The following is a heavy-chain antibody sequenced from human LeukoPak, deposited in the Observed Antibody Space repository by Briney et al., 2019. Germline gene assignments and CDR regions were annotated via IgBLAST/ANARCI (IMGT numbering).Heavy chain of an antibody. CDR3: VRGFTGSYDY. CDR2: IYSGGTT. J-gene: IGHJ4*02. V-gene: IGHV3-53*01. Sequence: GGSLRLPCTASGFTVSTSYLTWVRQAPGKGLEWVSGIYSGGTTYYADSVKGRFTISRDNSKNTVHLQMNSLRAEDTAVYYCVRGFTGSYDYWGQGTLVTVSS. CDR1: GFTVSTSY. D-gene: IGHD1-26*01.